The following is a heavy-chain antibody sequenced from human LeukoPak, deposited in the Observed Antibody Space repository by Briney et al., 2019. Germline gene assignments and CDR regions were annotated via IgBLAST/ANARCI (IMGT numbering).Heavy chain of an antibody. CDR3: AKPRYYDSSGHPRFGRGPIDY. Sequence: GRSLRLSCAASGFTFSSYGMHWVRQAPGKGLEWVAVISYDGSNKYYADSVKGRFTISRDNSKNTLYLQMNSLRAEDTAVYYCAKPRYYDSSGHPRFGRGPIDYWGQGTLVTVSS. CDR2: ISYDGSNK. J-gene: IGHJ4*02. CDR1: GFTFSSYG. V-gene: IGHV3-30*18. D-gene: IGHD3-22*01.